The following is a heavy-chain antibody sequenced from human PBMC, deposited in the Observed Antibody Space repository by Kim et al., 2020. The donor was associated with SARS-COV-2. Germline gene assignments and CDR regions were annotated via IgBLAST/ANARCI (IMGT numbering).Heavy chain of an antibody. V-gene: IGHV1-69*13. D-gene: IGHD5-12*01. Sequence: SVKVSCKASGGTFSSYAISWVRQAPGQGLEWMGGIIPIFGTANYAQKFQGRVTITADESTSTAYMELSSLRSEDTAVYYCARDFRRDGYTYDYWGQGTLVTVSS. CDR1: GGTFSSYA. J-gene: IGHJ4*02. CDR3: ARDFRRDGYTYDY. CDR2: IIPIFGTA.